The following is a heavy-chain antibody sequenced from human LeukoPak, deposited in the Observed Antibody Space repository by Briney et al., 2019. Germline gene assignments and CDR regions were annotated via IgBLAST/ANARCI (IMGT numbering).Heavy chain of an antibody. CDR2: IYYSGST. D-gene: IGHD2-2*01. Sequence: PSETLSLTCTVSGGSISSYYWSWIRQPPGKGLEWIGYIYYSGSTNYNPSLKSRVTISVDTSKNQFSLKLSSVTAADTAVYYCARVDSDIVVVPSTLYCYYYYMDVWGKGTTVTISS. V-gene: IGHV4-59*01. J-gene: IGHJ6*03. CDR3: ARVDSDIVVVPSTLYCYYYYMDV. CDR1: GGSISSYY.